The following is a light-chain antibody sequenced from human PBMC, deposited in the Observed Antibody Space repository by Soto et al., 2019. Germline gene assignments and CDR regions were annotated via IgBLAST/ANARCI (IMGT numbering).Light chain of an antibody. V-gene: IGKV3-20*01. CDR1: QSVSNNY. J-gene: IGKJ1*01. Sequence: EIVLTQSPGTLSLSPGERATLSCRASQSVSNNYLAWYQQKPGQAPRLLIYGASNRATGIPDRFSGSGSGTEFTLTISSLQSEDSAVYYCQQYGSSGTFGQGTKVDIK. CDR2: GAS. CDR3: QQYGSSGT.